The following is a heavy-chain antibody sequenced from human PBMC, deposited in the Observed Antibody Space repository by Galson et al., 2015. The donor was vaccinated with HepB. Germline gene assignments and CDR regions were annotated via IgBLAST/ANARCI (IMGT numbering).Heavy chain of an antibody. CDR2: IDPSDSYT. D-gene: IGHD5-18*01. CDR1: GYSFTSYW. CDR3: ARQRIQLWKYYYYGMDV. Sequence: QSGAEVKKPGESLRISCKGSGYSFTSYWISWVRQMPGKGLEWMGRIDPSDSYTNYSPSFQGHVTISADKSISTAYLQWSSLKASDTAMYYCARQRIQLWKYYYYGMDVWGHGTTVTVSS. V-gene: IGHV5-10-1*01. J-gene: IGHJ6*02.